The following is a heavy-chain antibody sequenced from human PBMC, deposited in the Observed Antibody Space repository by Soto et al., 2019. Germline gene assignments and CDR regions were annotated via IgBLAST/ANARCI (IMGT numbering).Heavy chain of an antibody. Sequence: TGGSLRLSCAASGFTFSSYAMHWVRQAPGKGLEWVAVISYDGSNKYYADSVKGRFTISRDNSKNTLYLQMNSLRAEDTAVYYCASIFITGTTLNALDGMDVWGQGTTVTVSS. CDR1: GFTFSSYA. CDR2: ISYDGSNK. V-gene: IGHV3-30-3*01. J-gene: IGHJ6*02. D-gene: IGHD1-7*01. CDR3: ASIFITGTTLNALDGMDV.